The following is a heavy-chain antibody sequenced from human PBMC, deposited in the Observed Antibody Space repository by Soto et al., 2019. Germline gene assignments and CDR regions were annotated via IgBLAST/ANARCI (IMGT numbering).Heavy chain of an antibody. CDR1: GFTFSSYA. Sequence: QVQLVESGGGVVQPGRSLRLSCAGSGFTFSSYAMHWVRQAPGKGLDWVAVMSFDGRETHYTDSVKGRFTTSRDNSKNTPYLQMNSLRVEDTAVYYCARYFRDKKLSNWFDPWGQGTLVTVSS. D-gene: IGHD3-9*01. CDR3: ARYFRDKKLSNWFDP. V-gene: IGHV3-30*04. CDR2: MSFDGRET. J-gene: IGHJ5*02.